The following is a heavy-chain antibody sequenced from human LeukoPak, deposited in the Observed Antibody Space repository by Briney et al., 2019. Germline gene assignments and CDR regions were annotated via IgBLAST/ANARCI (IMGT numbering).Heavy chain of an antibody. CDR2: INHSGST. D-gene: IGHD6-13*01. V-gene: IGHV4-34*01. CDR1: GGSFSGYY. CDR3: ARAGGSSWYRNYYFDY. J-gene: IGHJ4*02. Sequence: SETLSLTCAVYGGSFSGYYWSWIRQPPGKGLEWIGEINHSGSTNYNPSLKSRVTISVDTSKNQFSLKLSSVTAADTAVYYCARAGGSSWYRNYYFDYWGQGTLVTVSS.